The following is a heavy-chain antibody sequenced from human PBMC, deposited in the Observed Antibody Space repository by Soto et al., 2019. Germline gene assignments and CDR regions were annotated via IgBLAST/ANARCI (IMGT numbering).Heavy chain of an antibody. V-gene: IGHV3-23*01. CDR3: AKGVPGIAVAGTGYFQH. Sequence: EVQLLESGGSLVQPGGSLRLSCAASGFTFSSYAMSWVRQAPGKGLEWVSGISGSGDSTYYADSVKGRFTISRDNSKNTLDLQMNSLRAEDTAVYYCAKGVPGIAVAGTGYFQHWGQGTLVTVSS. CDR1: GFTFSSYA. CDR2: ISGSGDST. D-gene: IGHD6-19*01. J-gene: IGHJ1*01.